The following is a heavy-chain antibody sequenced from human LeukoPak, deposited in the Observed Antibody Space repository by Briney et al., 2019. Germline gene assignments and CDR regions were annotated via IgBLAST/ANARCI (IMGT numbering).Heavy chain of an antibody. J-gene: IGHJ6*03. Sequence: SETLSLTCTVSGGSISSYYWSWIRQPPGKGLEWIGYIYYSGSTNYNPSLKSRVTISVDTSKNQFSLKLSSVTAADTAVYYCARGVKREYLYYYYYMDVWGKGTTVTVSS. CDR1: GGSISSYY. V-gene: IGHV4-59*12. D-gene: IGHD1-26*01. CDR2: IYYSGST. CDR3: ARGVKREYLYYYYYMDV.